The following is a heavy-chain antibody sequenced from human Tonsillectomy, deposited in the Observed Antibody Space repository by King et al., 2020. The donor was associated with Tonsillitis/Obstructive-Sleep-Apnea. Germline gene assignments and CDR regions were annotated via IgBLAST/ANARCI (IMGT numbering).Heavy chain of an antibody. CDR3: AKAICYGGSFGDGYDDY. CDR1: GFTFDDYA. Sequence: VQLVESGGGLVQPGRSLRLSCAASGFTFDDYAMHWVRHAPGKGLEWVSGISCNSGRIGYADSVKGRFTISRDNAKNSLYLQMNRLRAEDTALYYCAKAICYGGSFGDGYDDYWGEGTVV. J-gene: IGHJ4*02. D-gene: IGHD2-15*01. V-gene: IGHV3-9*01. CDR2: ISCNSGRI.